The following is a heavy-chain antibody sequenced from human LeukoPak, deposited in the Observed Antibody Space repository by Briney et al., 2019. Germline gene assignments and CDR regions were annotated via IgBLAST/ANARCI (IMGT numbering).Heavy chain of an antibody. CDR2: IYSGGST. CDR3: ARLPMVYYYYYMDV. Sequence: GGSLRLSCAASGFTVSSNCMGWVRQAPGKGLEWVSVIYSGGSTYYADSVKGGFTISRDNSKNTLYLQMNSLRAEDTAVYYCARLPMVYYYYYMDVWGKGTTVTVSS. V-gene: IGHV3-66*04. J-gene: IGHJ6*03. D-gene: IGHD2-8*01. CDR1: GFTVSSNC.